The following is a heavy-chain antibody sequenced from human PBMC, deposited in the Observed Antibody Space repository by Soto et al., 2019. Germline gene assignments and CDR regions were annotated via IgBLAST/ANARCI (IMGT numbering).Heavy chain of an antibody. V-gene: IGHV4-59*01. CDR1: GGSISSYN. D-gene: IGHD5-18*01. CDR2: IYSSGTT. J-gene: IGHJ6*02. CDR3: ARGRRYNYGYEGMDV. Sequence: TLSLTCTVSGGSISSYNCNWIRQTPGKRLEWIGHIYSSGTTEYNPSLQSRVSISVDTAKNQFSLKLTSVTAADTAVYFCARGRRYNYGYEGMDVWGQGTTVTVSS.